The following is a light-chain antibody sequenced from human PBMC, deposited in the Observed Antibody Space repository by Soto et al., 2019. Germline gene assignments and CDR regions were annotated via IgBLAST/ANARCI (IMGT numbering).Light chain of an antibody. CDR1: QSVSNY. J-gene: IGKJ5*01. CDR3: QQRFDWPKIT. V-gene: IGKV3-11*01. CDR2: AAS. Sequence: EIVLTQSPATIALFPWERVTRSCRASQSVSNYLAWYQQKPGQAPRLLVSAASTRATGIPARFSGSGSGTDFTLTISSLEPEDFGVFYCQQRFDWPKITFGQGTRLEIK.